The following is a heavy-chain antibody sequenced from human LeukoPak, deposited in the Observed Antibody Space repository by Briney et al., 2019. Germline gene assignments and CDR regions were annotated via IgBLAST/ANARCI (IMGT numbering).Heavy chain of an antibody. Sequence: PSETLSLTCSVSIGSISSSKWWSWVRQSPVKGLEWIGEIYLYGTTNYNPSFTSRVTMSVDRSRNQFSLKLTSVTAADTAVYYCARAPQIDSSGYYYSGGDDAFDIWGQGTMVTVSS. D-gene: IGHD3-22*01. CDR2: IYLYGTT. J-gene: IGHJ3*02. CDR3: ARAPQIDSSGYYYSGGDDAFDI. CDR1: IGSISSSKW. V-gene: IGHV4-4*02.